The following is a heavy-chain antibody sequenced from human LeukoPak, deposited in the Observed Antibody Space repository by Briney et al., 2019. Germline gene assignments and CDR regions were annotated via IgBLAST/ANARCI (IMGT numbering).Heavy chain of an antibody. CDR3: TRVYSSSWYHFLLQAFDI. CDR1: GFTFSSYA. J-gene: IGHJ3*02. V-gene: IGHV3-23*01. D-gene: IGHD6-13*01. Sequence: GGSLRLSCAASGFTFSSYAMSWVRQATGKGLEWVSAISGSGGSTYYADSVKGRFTISRDNSKNTLYLQMNSLKTEDTAVYYCTRVYSSSWYHFLLQAFDIWGQGTMVTVSS. CDR2: ISGSGGST.